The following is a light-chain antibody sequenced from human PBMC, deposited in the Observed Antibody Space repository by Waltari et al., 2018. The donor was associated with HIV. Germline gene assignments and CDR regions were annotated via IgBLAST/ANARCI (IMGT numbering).Light chain of an antibody. Sequence: QSALTQPASVSGSPGQSITISCTGTSSYVGNYNLVSWYQQHPGKAPNLIIYEAIKRPSGFSDRISGSKSASTASLTISGLQADDEADYFCSSYGGSSIWLFGGGTKLTVL. J-gene: IGLJ2*01. CDR2: EAI. CDR3: SSYGGSSIWL. CDR1: SSYVGNYNL. V-gene: IGLV2-23*01.